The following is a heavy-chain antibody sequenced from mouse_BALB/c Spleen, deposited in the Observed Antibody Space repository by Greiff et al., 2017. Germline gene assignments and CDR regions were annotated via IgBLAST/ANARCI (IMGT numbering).Heavy chain of an antibody. CDR1: GYSITSGYF. CDR2: ISYDGSN. D-gene: IGHD2-1*01. CDR3: ARKGNYEVDY. Sequence: ESGPGLVKPSQSLSLTCSVTGYSITSGYFWNWIRQFPGNKLECMGYISYDGSNNYNPSLKNRIAITRDTSKNQFFLKLNSVTTEDTATYCCARKGNYEVDYWGQGTTLTVSS. V-gene: IGHV3-6*02. J-gene: IGHJ2*01.